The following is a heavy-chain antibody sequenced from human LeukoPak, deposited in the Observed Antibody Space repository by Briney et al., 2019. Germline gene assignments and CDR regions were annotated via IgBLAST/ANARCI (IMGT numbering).Heavy chain of an antibody. V-gene: IGHV4-39*01. CDR2: IYYSGST. Sequence: SETLSLTCTVSGGSISSSSYYWGWIRQPPGKGLKWIGSIYYSGSTYYNPSLKSRVTISVDTSKNQFSLKLSSVTAADTAVYYCARHRYSRRRQTDAFDIWGQGTMVTVSS. D-gene: IGHD1-1*01. J-gene: IGHJ3*02. CDR3: ARHRYSRRRQTDAFDI. CDR1: GGSISSSSYY.